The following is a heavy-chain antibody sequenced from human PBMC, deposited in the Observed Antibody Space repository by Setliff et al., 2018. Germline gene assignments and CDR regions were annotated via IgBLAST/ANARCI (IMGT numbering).Heavy chain of an antibody. V-gene: IGHV3-48*04. D-gene: IGHD3-10*01. Sequence: GGSLRLSCAASGFTFSSYSMNWVRQAPGKGLEWVSYISSSSTIYYADSVKGRFTISRDNAKNSLYLQMNSLRAEDTAVYYCARGTIWFGEDVGDYWGQGTLVTVSS. CDR2: ISSSSTI. CDR1: GFTFSSYS. J-gene: IGHJ4*02. CDR3: ARGTIWFGEDVGDY.